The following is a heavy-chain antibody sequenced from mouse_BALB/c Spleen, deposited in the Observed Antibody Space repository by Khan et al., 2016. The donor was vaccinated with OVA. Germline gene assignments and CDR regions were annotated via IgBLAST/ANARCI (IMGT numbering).Heavy chain of an antibody. CDR1: GYAFTSYI. V-gene: IGHV1S135*01. Sequence: VQLQQSGPELVKPGASVKVSSKASGYAFTSYIMYWVKQSHGKSLEWIGYIDPYNGGTSYNQKFKGKATLTVDKSSTTAYMHLNSLTSEVSAVYFYARRGYEGFAYWGQGTLVTVSA. D-gene: IGHD2-2*01. CDR2: IDPYNGGT. J-gene: IGHJ3*01. CDR3: ARRGYEGFAY.